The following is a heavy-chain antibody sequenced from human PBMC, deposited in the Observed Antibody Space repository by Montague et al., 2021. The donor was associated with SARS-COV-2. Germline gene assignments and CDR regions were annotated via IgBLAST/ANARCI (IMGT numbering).Heavy chain of an antibody. V-gene: IGHV4-59*01. J-gene: IGHJ3*02. CDR2: IYYSGST. Sequence: SETLSLTCTVSGGSISSYYWSWIRQPAGKGLEWIGYIYYSGSTNXNPSCKSRVTISVDTSKNQFSLKLSSVTAADTAVYYCARGSGWMGNAFDIWGQGTMVTVSS. D-gene: IGHD6-19*01. CDR1: GGSISSYY. CDR3: ARGSGWMGNAFDI.